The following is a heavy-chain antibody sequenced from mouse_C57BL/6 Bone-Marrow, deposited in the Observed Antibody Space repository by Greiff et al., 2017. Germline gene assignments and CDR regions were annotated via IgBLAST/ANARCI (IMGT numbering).Heavy chain of an antibody. V-gene: IGHV1-55*01. Sequence: VQLQQPGAELVKPGASVKMSCKASGYTFTSYWINWVKQRPGQGLEWIGDIYPGSGSTNYNEKFKSKATLTVDTSSSTAYMQLSSLTSEASAVYYCARKRFAYWGQGTLVTVSA. J-gene: IGHJ3*01. CDR1: GYTFTSYW. CDR3: ARKRFAY. CDR2: IYPGSGST.